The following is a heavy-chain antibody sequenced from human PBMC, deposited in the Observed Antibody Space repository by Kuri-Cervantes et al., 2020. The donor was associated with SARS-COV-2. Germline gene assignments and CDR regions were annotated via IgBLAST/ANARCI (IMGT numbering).Heavy chain of an antibody. D-gene: IGHD4-17*01. J-gene: IGHJ3*02. CDR3: ARCYYGDYFDAFDI. V-gene: IGHV1-2*02. CDR2: INPNSGGT. CDR1: GYTFTGYY. Sequence: GGSLRLSCKASGYTFTGYYMHWVRQAPGQGLEWMGWINPNSGGTNYAQKFQGRVTMTRDTSISTAYMELSRLRSDDTAVYYCARCYYGDYFDAFDIWGQGTMVTVSS.